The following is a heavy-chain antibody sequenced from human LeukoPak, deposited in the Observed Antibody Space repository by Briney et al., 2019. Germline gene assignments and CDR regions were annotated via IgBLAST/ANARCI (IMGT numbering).Heavy chain of an antibody. Sequence: PGGSLRLSCAASGFTFSNNWMTWVRQAPGKGLEWVASVKKDESEKYYVDSVKGRFTISRDNAKNSLYLQMNSLRVEDTAVYYCARASNDYGDLGYWGQGTLVTVSS. J-gene: IGHJ4*02. V-gene: IGHV3-7*01. CDR2: VKKDESEK. CDR1: GFTFSNNW. CDR3: ARASNDYGDLGY. D-gene: IGHD4-17*01.